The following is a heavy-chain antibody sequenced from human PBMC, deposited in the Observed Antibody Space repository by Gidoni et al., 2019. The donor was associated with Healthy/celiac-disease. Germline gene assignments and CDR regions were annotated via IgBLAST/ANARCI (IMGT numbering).Heavy chain of an antibody. Sequence: QVQLQESGPGLVKPSETLSLTCAASGYSISSGYYWGWIRQPPGKGLEWIGSIYHSGSTYYNPSLKSRVTISVDTSKNQFSLKLSSVTAADTAVYYCARVGITMSKGYFDLWGRGTLVTVSS. J-gene: IGHJ2*01. CDR3: ARVGITMSKGYFDL. CDR1: GYSISSGYY. D-gene: IGHD3-22*01. V-gene: IGHV4-38-2*01. CDR2: IYHSGST.